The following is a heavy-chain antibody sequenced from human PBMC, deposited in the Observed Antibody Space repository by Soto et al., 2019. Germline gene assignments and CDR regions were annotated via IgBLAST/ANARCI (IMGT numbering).Heavy chain of an antibody. V-gene: IGHV3-23*01. Sequence: EVQLLESGGGLVQPGGSLRLSCAASGFTFSSYAMSWFRQAPGKGLEWVSAISGSGGSTYYADSVKGRFTISRDNSKNTLYLQMNSLRAEDTAVYYCAKDPGGITMVRGVFWGQGTLVTVSS. D-gene: IGHD3-10*01. J-gene: IGHJ4*02. CDR1: GFTFSSYA. CDR2: ISGSGGST. CDR3: AKDPGGITMVRGVF.